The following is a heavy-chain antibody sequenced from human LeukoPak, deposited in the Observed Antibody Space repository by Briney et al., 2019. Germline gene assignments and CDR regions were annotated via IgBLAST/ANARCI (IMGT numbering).Heavy chain of an antibody. CDR2: IRKDGSEK. V-gene: IGHV3-7*01. CDR3: ARDAGRYCSSTSCYGEEERFDY. D-gene: IGHD2-2*01. Sequence: PGGSLRLSCAASGFTLSTFWMSWVRQAPGKGLEWVANIRKDGSEKYYVDSVKGRFTISRDNAKNSLYLQMNSLRAEDTAVYYCARDAGRYCSSTSCYGEEERFDYWGQGTLVTVSS. CDR1: GFTLSTFW. J-gene: IGHJ4*02.